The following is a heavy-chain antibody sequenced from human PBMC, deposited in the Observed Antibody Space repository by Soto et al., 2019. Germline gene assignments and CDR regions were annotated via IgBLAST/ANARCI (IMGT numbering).Heavy chain of an antibody. J-gene: IGHJ5*02. V-gene: IGHV6-1*01. CDR1: GDSVSSHSAA. D-gene: IGHD1-26*01. Sequence: SQTLSLTCAISGDSVSSHSAAWNWIRQSPSRGLEWLGRIYYRSKWYNDYAVSVESRITIIPDTSKNHFSLQLNSVTPEDTAVYYCTRNEWVQLINWFDPWGQGTLVTVSS. CDR2: IYYRSKWYN. CDR3: TRNEWVQLINWFDP.